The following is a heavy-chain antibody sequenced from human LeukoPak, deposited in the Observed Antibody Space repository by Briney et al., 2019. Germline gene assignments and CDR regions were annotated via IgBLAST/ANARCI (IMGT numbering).Heavy chain of an antibody. D-gene: IGHD5-12*01. Sequence: GGSLRLSCAASGFTFSTYWMNWFRQTPGKGLEWVAKIKADGGEKDHVASVKGRFTISRDNAKNSLYLQMNSLRAEDTAVYYCAKGRRGYDIFGTVGAFDIWGQGTMVTVSS. V-gene: IGHV3-7*01. CDR1: GFTFSTYW. J-gene: IGHJ3*02. CDR2: IKADGGEK. CDR3: AKGRRGYDIFGTVGAFDI.